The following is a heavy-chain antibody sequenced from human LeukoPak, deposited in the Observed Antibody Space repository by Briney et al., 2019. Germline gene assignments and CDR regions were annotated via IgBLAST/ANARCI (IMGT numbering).Heavy chain of an antibody. CDR2: ISGSGGST. J-gene: IGHJ4*02. D-gene: IGHD2-15*01. CDR1: GFPFSSYG. V-gene: IGHV3-23*01. Sequence: PGGSLRLSCAASGFPFSSYGMHWVRQAPGKGLEWVSAISGSGGSTYYADSVKGRFTISRDNSKNTLYLQMNSLRAEDTAVYYCAKLQSSGGWRYYFDYWGQGTLVTVSS. CDR3: AKLQSSGGWRYYFDY.